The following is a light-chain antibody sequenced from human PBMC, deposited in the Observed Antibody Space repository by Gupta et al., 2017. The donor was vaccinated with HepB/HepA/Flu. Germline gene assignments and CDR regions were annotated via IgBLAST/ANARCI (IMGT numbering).Light chain of an antibody. CDR1: QSLSSSY. J-gene: IGKJ2*01. CDR2: DGS. CDR3: QQYCRSPAT. V-gene: IGKV3D-20*01. Sequence: EIVLTQSPATLSLSPGTGATLSCGASQSLSSSYLAWFQQKECRAPRLLIYDGSMRATGIPDRFSGSGYGTDFTLTISRLAPEDFAVYYWQQYCRSPATFGQGTKNGDQT.